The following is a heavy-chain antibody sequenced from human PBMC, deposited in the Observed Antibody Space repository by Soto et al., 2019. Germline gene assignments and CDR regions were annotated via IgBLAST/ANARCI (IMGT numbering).Heavy chain of an antibody. V-gene: IGHV4-59*08. CDR2: MHYTGFS. Sequence: SETLSLTCSFSGDSVTSHYLTWIRQSPEKGLEWIGYMHYTGFSHYNPSLKSRLTISVDRSKNQFSLKLTSVTAADTAVYYCARQTEVAGLDYWGQGTLVTVSS. CDR3: ARQTEVAGLDY. D-gene: IGHD6-19*01. CDR1: GDSVTSHY. J-gene: IGHJ4*02.